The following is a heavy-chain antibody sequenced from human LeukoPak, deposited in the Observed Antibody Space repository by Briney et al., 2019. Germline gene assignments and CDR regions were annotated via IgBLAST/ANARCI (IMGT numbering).Heavy chain of an antibody. CDR1: EFTFGDYA. CDR2: IRSKRFGGTT. J-gene: IGHJ4*02. Sequence: PGGSLRLSCIASEFTFGDYALNWVRQAPGKGLERVGSIRSKRFGGTTEYAASVKGRFTISRDDSQSIAYLQMNSLKTEDTGVYYCTRSQSVDYWGQGTLVTVSS. V-gene: IGHV3-49*04. CDR3: TRSQSVDY.